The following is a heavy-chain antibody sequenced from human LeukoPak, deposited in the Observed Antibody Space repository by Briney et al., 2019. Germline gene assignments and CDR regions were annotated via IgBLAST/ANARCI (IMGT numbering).Heavy chain of an antibody. D-gene: IGHD1-26*01. V-gene: IGHV1-18*01. CDR3: ARDGAGGSWQEMGYWFDP. Sequence: ASVKVSCKASGYTFTSYGISWVRQAPGQGLEWMGWISAYNGNTNYAQKFQGRVTITADESTSTAYMELSSLRSEDTAVYYCARDGAGGSWQEMGYWFDPWGQGTLVTVSS. J-gene: IGHJ5*02. CDR1: GYTFTSYG. CDR2: ISAYNGNT.